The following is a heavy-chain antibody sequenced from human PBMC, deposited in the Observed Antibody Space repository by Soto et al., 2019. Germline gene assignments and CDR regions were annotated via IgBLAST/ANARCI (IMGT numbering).Heavy chain of an antibody. CDR2: IIPILGTT. J-gene: IGHJ4*02. CDR1: RDTFNSYA. CDR3: AAGGRDGYIK. V-gene: IGHV1-69*13. Sequence: ASVKVSCKASRDTFNSYALTWVRQAPGQGLEWMGGIIPILGTTKYAQKFQGRVTTTADESTSTAYMELSSLRSEDRAVYFCAAGGRDGYIKWGQGTQVTVSS. D-gene: IGHD1-1*01.